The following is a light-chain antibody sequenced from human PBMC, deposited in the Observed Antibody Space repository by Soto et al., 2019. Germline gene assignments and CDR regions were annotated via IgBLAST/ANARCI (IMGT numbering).Light chain of an antibody. J-gene: IGKJ1*01. V-gene: IGKV1-5*03. CDR3: QQYNSYSRT. CDR1: QSISSW. CDR2: KAS. Sequence: DIQMTQSPSTLSASLGDRATITCRASQSISSWLAWYQQKPGKAPKLLIYKASSLESGVLSRFSGSGSGTEFTLTSSSRQPDDFATYYCQQYNSYSRTFGQGTKVDI.